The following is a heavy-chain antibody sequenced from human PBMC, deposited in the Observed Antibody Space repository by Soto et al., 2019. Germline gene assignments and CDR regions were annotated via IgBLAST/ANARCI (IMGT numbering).Heavy chain of an antibody. J-gene: IGHJ4*02. CDR2: ISGSGDST. CDR3: ARRGSGSYYDY. Sequence: EVQLLESGGGLVQPGGSLSLSCAASGFTFSSYAMRWVRQAPVKGLEWVSAISGSGDSTYYADSVKGRFTISRDNPKNTLYLQMNSLRAEDTAVYYCARRGSGSYYDYWGQGTLVTVSS. V-gene: IGHV3-23*01. CDR1: GFTFSSYA. D-gene: IGHD1-26*01.